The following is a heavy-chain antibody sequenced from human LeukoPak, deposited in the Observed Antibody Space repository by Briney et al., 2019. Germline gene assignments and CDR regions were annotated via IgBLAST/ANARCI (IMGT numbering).Heavy chain of an antibody. CDR2: FDPEDGET. D-gene: IGHD1-26*01. CDR3: ATDLKGGSYHSDY. V-gene: IGHV1-24*01. Sequence: ASVKVSCKVSGYTLTELSMHWVRQAPGKGLEWMGGFDPEDGETIYAQKFQGRVTMTEDTPTDTAYMELSSLRSEDTAVYYCATDLKGGSYHSDYWGQGTLVTVSS. CDR1: GYTLTELS. J-gene: IGHJ4*02.